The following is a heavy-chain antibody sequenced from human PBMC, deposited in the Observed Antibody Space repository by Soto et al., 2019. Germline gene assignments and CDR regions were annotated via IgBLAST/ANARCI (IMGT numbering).Heavy chain of an antibody. Sequence: PSETLSLTCTVSGGSISSGDYYWSWIRQPPGKGLEWIGYIYYSGSTYYNPSLKSRVTISVDTSKNQFSLKLSSVTAADTAVYYCARESGFWSGSQLTYYYYGMDVWGQGTTVTVSS. V-gene: IGHV4-30-4*01. CDR3: ARESGFWSGSQLTYYYYGMDV. CDR2: IYYSGST. D-gene: IGHD3-3*01. J-gene: IGHJ6*02. CDR1: GGSISSGDYY.